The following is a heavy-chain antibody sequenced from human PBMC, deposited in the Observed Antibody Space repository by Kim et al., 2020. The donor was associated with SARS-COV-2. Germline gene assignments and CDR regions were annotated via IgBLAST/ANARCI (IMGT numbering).Heavy chain of an antibody. CDR1: GFTFSSYA. CDR2: ISGSGGST. D-gene: IGHD2-2*01. CDR3: AKKVPAARMWGGYGMDV. Sequence: GGSLRLSCAASGFTFSSYAMSWVRQAPGKGLEWVSAISGSGGSTYYADSVKGRFTISRDNSKNTLYLQMNSLRAEDTAVYYCAKKVPAARMWGGYGMDVWGQGITVTVSS. J-gene: IGHJ6*02. V-gene: IGHV3-23*01.